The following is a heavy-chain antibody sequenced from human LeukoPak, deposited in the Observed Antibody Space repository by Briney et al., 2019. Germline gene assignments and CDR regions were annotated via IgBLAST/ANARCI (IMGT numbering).Heavy chain of an antibody. J-gene: IGHJ6*03. V-gene: IGHV4-39*01. Sequence: PSETLSLTCSVSGASISSGRTYWGWIRQSPGKGLEWIASIYSSGNTQYNPSLQSRVSVSVDTSKNQVSVRLSSLTAADTGVYYCARHAKGYFYYYMYVWGKGTTVTVSS. CDR2: IYSSGNT. CDR3: ARHAKGYFYYYMYV. CDR1: GASISSGRTY.